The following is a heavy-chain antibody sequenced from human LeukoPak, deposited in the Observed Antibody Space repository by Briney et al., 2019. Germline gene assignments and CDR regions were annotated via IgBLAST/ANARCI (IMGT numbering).Heavy chain of an antibody. D-gene: IGHD6-13*01. CDR1: GFTFSSYA. CDR3: AKAPRAAAGTYNGMDV. Sequence: GGSLRLSCAASGFTFSSYAMSWVRQAPGKGLEWVSAISGSGGSTYYADSVKGRFTISRDDSQDTLYLQMNGLRAEDTAVYYCAKAPRAAAGTYNGMDVWGQGTTVTVSS. CDR2: ISGSGGST. V-gene: IGHV3-23*01. J-gene: IGHJ6*02.